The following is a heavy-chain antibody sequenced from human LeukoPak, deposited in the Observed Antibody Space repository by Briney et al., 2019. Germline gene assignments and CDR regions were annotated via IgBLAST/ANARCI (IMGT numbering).Heavy chain of an antibody. J-gene: IGHJ5*01. V-gene: IGHV3-48*03. CDR3: VREPGAPRGWFDS. D-gene: IGHD7-27*01. CDR2: ISSSGSTI. Sequence: SCKASGYTFTDYDINWVRQAPGKGLEWDSYISSSGSTIYYADSVKGRFTISRDNAKNSLYLQMNSLRAEDTAVYYCVREPGAPRGWFDSWGQGTLVTVSS. CDR1: GYTFTDYD.